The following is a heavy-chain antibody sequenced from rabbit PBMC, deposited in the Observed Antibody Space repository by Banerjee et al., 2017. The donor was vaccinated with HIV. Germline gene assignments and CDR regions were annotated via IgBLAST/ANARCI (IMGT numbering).Heavy chain of an antibody. J-gene: IGHJ6*01. CDR1: GFSFSSSYY. CDR2: IYTSSGNT. Sequence: QSLEESGGGLVQPEGSLTLTCTASGFSFSSSYYYMCWVRQAPGKGLELIACIYTSSGNTVYASWAKGRFTISKTSSTTVTLQMTSLTAADTATYFCARDLAGVIGWNFGLWGPGTLVTVS. D-gene: IGHD4-1*01. CDR3: ARDLAGVIGWNFGL. V-gene: IGHV1S40*01.